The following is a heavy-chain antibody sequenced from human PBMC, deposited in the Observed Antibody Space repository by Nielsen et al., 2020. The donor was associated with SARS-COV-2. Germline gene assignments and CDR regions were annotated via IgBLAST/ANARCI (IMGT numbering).Heavy chain of an antibody. CDR1: GFTFSSYA. J-gene: IGHJ6*02. D-gene: IGHD4-23*01. CDR3: ARVQTTVVFYYGLDV. V-gene: IGHV3-30*09. CDR2: ISYDGSNK. Sequence: GESLKIPCAASGFTFSSYAMHWVRQAPGKGLEWVAVISYDGSNKYYADSMKGRFAISRDNSKNTLHLQMNSLRIEDTAVYYCARVQTTVVFYYGLDVWGQGTTVTVSS.